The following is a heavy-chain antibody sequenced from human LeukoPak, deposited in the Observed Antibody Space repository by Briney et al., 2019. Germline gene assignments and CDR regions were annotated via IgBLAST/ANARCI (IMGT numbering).Heavy chain of an antibody. Sequence: SVKVSCKASGYTFTSYYIHWVRQAPGQGLEWMGGIIPIFGTANYAQKFQGRVTITADESTSTAYMELSSLRSEDTAVYYCATASDISTGNDYWGQGTLVTVSS. CDR3: ATASDISTGNDY. CDR1: GYTFTSYY. CDR2: IIPIFGTA. V-gene: IGHV1-69*13. J-gene: IGHJ4*02. D-gene: IGHD3-9*01.